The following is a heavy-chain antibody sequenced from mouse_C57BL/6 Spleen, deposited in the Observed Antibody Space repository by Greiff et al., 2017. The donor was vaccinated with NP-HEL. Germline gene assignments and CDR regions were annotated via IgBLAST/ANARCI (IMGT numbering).Heavy chain of an antibody. V-gene: IGHV5-16*01. Sequence: EVKLVESEGGLVQPGRSMKLSCTASGFTFSDYYMAWVRQVPEKGLEWVANINYDGSSTYYLDSLKSRFIISRDNAKNILYLQMSSLKSEDTATYYCARDRSSGYFDYWGQGTTLTVSS. CDR1: GFTFSDYY. CDR3: ARDRSSGYFDY. CDR2: INYDGSST. D-gene: IGHD1-1*01. J-gene: IGHJ2*01.